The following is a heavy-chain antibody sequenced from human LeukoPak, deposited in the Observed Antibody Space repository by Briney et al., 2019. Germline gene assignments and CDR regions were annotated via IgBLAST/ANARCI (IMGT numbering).Heavy chain of an antibody. D-gene: IGHD6-19*01. J-gene: IGHJ5*02. Sequence: SETLSLTCAVYGGSFSGYYWSWIRQPPGKGLEWIGEINHSGSTNYNPSLKSRVTISVDTSKNQFSLKLSSVTAADTAVYYCARRESSGWYAQGRYNWFDPWGQGTLVTVSS. CDR2: INHSGST. V-gene: IGHV4-34*01. CDR1: GGSFSGYY. CDR3: ARRESSGWYAQGRYNWFDP.